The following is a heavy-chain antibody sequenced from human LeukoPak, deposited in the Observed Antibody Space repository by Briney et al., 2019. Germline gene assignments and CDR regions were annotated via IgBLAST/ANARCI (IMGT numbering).Heavy chain of an antibody. J-gene: IGHJ4*02. CDR2: IYSGGST. Sequence: ETLSLTCAVYGGSFSGYYWSWVRQAPGKGLEWVSVIYSGGSTYYADSVKGRFTISRDNSKNTLYLQMNSLRAEDTAVYYCARGVVTAIFDYWGQGTLVTVSS. V-gene: IGHV3-66*01. D-gene: IGHD2-21*02. CDR3: ARGVVTAIFDY. CDR1: GGSFSGYY.